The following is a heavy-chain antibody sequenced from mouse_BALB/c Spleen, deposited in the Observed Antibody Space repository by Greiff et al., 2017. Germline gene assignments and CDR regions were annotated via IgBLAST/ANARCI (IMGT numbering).Heavy chain of an antibody. CDR1: GYSITSGYY. Sequence: EVKLQESGPGLVKPSQSLSLTCSVTGYSITSGYYWNWIRQFPGNKLGWMGYISYDGSNNYNPSLKNRISITRDTSKNQFFLKLNSVTTEDTATYYCARILYYYGSSPRYFDVWGAGTTVTVSS. CDR3: ARILYYYGSSPRYFDV. J-gene: IGHJ1*01. V-gene: IGHV3-6*02. CDR2: ISYDGSN. D-gene: IGHD1-1*01.